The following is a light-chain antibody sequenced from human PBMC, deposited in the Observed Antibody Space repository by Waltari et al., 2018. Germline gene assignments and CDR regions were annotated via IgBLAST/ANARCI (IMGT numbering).Light chain of an antibody. CDR2: LGY. J-gene: IGKJ4*01. CDR3: MQTLQTPLT. V-gene: IGKV2-28*01. CDR1: QNLLHSNGYNY. Sequence: DIVMTQSPLSLPVTPGEPASISCRSSQNLLHSNGYNYLDWYLQKPGQSPQLLIHLGYKRACGVPDRVSGSGSGTDFTLEISRVEAEDVGVYYCMQTLQTPLTFGGGTKVEIK.